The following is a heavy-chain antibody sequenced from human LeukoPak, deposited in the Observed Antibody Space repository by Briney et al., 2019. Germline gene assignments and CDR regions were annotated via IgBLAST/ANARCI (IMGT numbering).Heavy chain of an antibody. Sequence: ASVKVSCKVSGYTLTGLSMHWVRQAPGKGLEWMAGFDPEDGETIYAQKFQGRVTMTEDTSTDTAYMELSSLRAEDTAVYYCATDPSWSVQLEPNYYYGMDVWGQGTTVTVSS. V-gene: IGHV1-24*01. J-gene: IGHJ6*02. CDR3: ATDPSWSVQLEPNYYYGMDV. CDR1: GYTLTGLS. CDR2: FDPEDGET. D-gene: IGHD1-1*01.